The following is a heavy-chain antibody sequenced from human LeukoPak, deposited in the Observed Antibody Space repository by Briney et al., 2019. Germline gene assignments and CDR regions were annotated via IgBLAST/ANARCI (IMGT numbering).Heavy chain of an antibody. Sequence: SVKVSCKASGGTFSSYAISWVRQAPGQGLEWMGGIIPIFGTANYAQKFQGRVTITADKSTSTAYMELSSLRSEDTAVYYCATYYYDSSGYRVGPNYYYYYYMDVWGKGTTVTVSS. CDR3: ATYYYDSSGYRVGPNYYYYYYMDV. CDR2: IIPIFGTA. D-gene: IGHD3-22*01. CDR1: GGTFSSYA. V-gene: IGHV1-69*06. J-gene: IGHJ6*03.